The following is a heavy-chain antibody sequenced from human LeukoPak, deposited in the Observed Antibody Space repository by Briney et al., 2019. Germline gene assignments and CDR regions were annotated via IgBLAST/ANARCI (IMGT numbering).Heavy chain of an antibody. Sequence: PGGSLRLSCAASGFTFSSYAMSWVRQAPGKGLEWVSAISGSGSSTYYADSVKGRFTISRDNSKNTLYLQMNSLRAEDTAVYYCANSNYPPFDYWGQGTLVTVSS. CDR1: GFTFSSYA. CDR2: ISGSGSST. CDR3: ANSNYPPFDY. D-gene: IGHD4-11*01. J-gene: IGHJ4*02. V-gene: IGHV3-23*01.